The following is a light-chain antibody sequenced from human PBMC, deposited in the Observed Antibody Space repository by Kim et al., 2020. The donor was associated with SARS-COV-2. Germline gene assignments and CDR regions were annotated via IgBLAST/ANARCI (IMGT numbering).Light chain of an antibody. CDR2: DVS. J-gene: IGLJ1*01. CDR3: NSYTTSGTHV. CDR1: SRDVGGSNH. V-gene: IGLV2-14*03. Sequence: GQSVSILCTGTSRDVGGSNHGSWYQQHPDQAPKLRIFDVSERPSGVSSRFAGSKYGKTASLTISGLQAEDEADYYCNSYTTSGTHVFGTGTKVTVL.